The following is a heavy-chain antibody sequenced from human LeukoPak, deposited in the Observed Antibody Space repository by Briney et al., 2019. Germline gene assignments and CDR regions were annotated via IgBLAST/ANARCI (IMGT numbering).Heavy chain of an antibody. V-gene: IGHV3-48*01. CDR2: ISMRSITI. D-gene: IGHD3-22*01. CDR1: GFTFNSCG. CDR3: ARGPYSYDSSGAFDI. Sequence: GGSLRLFCAASGFTFNSCGMNWVRQAPGKGREGGSYISMRSITIYYADAVQGRFTISRENAKDSLYLQMSSLRAEDTAVYYCARGPYSYDSSGAFDIWGQGTMVTVSS. J-gene: IGHJ3*02.